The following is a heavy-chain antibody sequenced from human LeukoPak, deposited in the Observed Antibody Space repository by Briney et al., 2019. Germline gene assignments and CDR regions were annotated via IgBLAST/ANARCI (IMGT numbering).Heavy chain of an antibody. V-gene: IGHV4-39*07. CDR1: GGSIRSGDHH. CDR2: LDESGRP. Sequence: PSEALSLTCSVSGGSIRSGDHHWAWVRQPPGKGLEFIGSLDESGRPYYNRPLKSRVSISGDTSGKQFSLNLTSVTAADTAVYFCARDLGGYPFFMDVWGRGTTVIVSS. CDR3: ARDLGGYPFFMDV. J-gene: IGHJ6*03. D-gene: IGHD2-15*01.